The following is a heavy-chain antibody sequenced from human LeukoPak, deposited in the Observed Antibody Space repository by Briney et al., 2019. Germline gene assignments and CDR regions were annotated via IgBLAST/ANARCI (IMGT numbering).Heavy chain of an antibody. D-gene: IGHD6-13*01. V-gene: IGHV3-30*02. CDR1: GFTFSSYG. J-gene: IGHJ6*03. CDR2: IRYDGSNK. Sequence: GGSLRLSCAASGFTFSSYGMHWVRQAPGKGLEWVAFIRYDGSNKYYADSVKGRFTISRDNSKNTLYLQMNSLRAEDTALYYCARDATTATGWVYMDVWGKGTTVTISS. CDR3: ARDATTATGWVYMDV.